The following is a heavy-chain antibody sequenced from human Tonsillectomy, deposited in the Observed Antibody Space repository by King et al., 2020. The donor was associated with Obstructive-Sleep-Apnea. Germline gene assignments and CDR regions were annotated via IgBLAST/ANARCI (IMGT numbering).Heavy chain of an antibody. CDR3: TRDFTTTDTTGL. Sequence: VQLVQSGSELKKPGASVKVSCKASGYNFIDYAMNWVRQAPGHGLQWMGWINTETGDPTYVQGLTGRFVFSVDTSVTTAYLQISSLRTEDTAIYYCTRDFTTTDTTGLWGQGTLVTVSS. J-gene: IGHJ3*01. CDR2: INTETGDP. D-gene: IGHD4-17*01. CDR1: GYNFIDYA. V-gene: IGHV7-4-1*02.